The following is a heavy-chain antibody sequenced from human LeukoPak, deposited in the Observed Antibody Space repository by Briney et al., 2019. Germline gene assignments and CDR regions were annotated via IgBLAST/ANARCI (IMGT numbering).Heavy chain of an antibody. V-gene: IGHV4-34*01. Sequence: PSETLSLTCAVYGGSFSGYYWGWIRQPPGKGLEWIGEINHSGSTNYNPSLKSRVTISVDTSKNQFSLKLSSVTAADTAVYYCARVRQQLVPAYFDYWGQGTLVTVSS. CDR3: ARVRQQLVPAYFDY. CDR2: INHSGST. J-gene: IGHJ4*02. CDR1: GGSFSGYY. D-gene: IGHD6-13*01.